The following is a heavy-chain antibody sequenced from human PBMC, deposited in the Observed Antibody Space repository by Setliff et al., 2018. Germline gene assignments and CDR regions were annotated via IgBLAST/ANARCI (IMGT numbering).Heavy chain of an antibody. CDR3: ASCRYQVPYDY. J-gene: IGHJ4*02. CDR1: GGSISSISYY. CDR2: VYDSWTT. V-gene: IGHV4-39*01. Sequence: SETLSLTCTVPGGSISSISYYWGWIRQPPGKGLEWIGTVYDSWTTYYNPSLKSRVTIFVDTSKNQFSLNLNSVTAADTGVYYCASCRYQVPYDYWGQGILVTVSS. D-gene: IGHD2-2*01.